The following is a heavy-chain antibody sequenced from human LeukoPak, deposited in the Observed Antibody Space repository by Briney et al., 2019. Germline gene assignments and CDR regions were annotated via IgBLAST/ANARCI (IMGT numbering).Heavy chain of an antibody. D-gene: IGHD6-13*01. J-gene: IGHJ2*01. Sequence: SETLSLTCTVSGGSISSYYWSWIRQPPGKGLEWIGYIYYSGSTNYNPSLKSRVTISVDTSKNQFSLKLSSVTAADTAVYYCARSGQDDSSSWYFWYFDLWGRGTLVTVSS. CDR2: IYYSGST. V-gene: IGHV4-59*01. CDR3: ARSGQDDSSSWYFWYFDL. CDR1: GGSISSYY.